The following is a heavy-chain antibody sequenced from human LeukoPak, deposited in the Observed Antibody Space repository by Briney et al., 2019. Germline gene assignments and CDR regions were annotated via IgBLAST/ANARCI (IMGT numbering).Heavy chain of an antibody. CDR2: GTREGTNP. CDR3: VKGCSSTECPADY. V-gene: IGHV3-74*01. D-gene: IGHD2-2*01. J-gene: IGHJ4*02. Sequence: GGSLRLSCTASGLTLSRYYLHWVGQARGEGGVGVSQGTREGTNPTYADAVKGRFTISRDISKNPLYLQISSLRAEDTAVYYCVKGCSSTECPADYWGQGALVTVSS. CDR1: GLTLSRYY.